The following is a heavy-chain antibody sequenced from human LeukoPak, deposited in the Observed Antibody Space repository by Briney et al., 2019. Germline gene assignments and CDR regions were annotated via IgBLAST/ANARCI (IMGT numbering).Heavy chain of an antibody. J-gene: IGHJ4*02. CDR3: ARITTASSSWYGNQGYFDY. Sequence: SETLSLTCTVSGGSISSGGYYWSWIRQHPGKGLEWIGYVYYSGSTYYNPSLKRRVTISVDTSKNQFSLKLSSVTAADTAVYYCARITTASSSWYGNQGYFDYWGQGTLVTVSS. CDR2: VYYSGST. V-gene: IGHV4-31*03. CDR1: GGSISSGGYY. D-gene: IGHD6-13*01.